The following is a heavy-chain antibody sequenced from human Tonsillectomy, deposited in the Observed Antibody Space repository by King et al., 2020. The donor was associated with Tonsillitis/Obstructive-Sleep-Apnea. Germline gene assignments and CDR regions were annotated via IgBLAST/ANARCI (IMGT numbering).Heavy chain of an antibody. V-gene: IGHV1-18*01. D-gene: IGHD3-22*01. CDR1: GYTFTRYG. CDR2: ISTYNGHT. J-gene: IGHJ4*02. CDR3: ARAYYDSRGSGFDS. Sequence: QLVQSGAEVKKPGASVKVSCKASGYTFTRYGISWVRQAPGQGLEWMGWISTYNGHTKNAQKFQGRVTMTTDTSTSTAYMELRSLRSDDTAVYYCARAYYDSRGSGFDSWGQGTLVTVSS.